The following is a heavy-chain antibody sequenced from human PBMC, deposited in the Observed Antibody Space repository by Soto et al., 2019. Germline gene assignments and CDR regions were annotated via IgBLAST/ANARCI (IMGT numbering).Heavy chain of an antibody. Sequence: QITLKESGPTLVKPTQTLTLTCTFSGFSLSTSGMGVGWIRQPPGKALEWLALIYWDDDKRYSPSLKSRLTITKDTSTILVVVTMTNMDPVDTATYYCARTTSWGARNYFDYWSQGTLVTVSS. J-gene: IGHJ4*02. V-gene: IGHV2-5*02. CDR3: ARTTSWGARNYFDY. CDR2: IYWDDDK. D-gene: IGHD1-26*01. CDR1: GFSLSTSGMG.